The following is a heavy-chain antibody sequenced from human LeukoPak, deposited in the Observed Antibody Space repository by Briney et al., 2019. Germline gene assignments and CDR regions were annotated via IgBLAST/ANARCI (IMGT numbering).Heavy chain of an antibody. CDR1: GGSISSYY. CDR3: ARSYYYGSGSYGMDV. CDR2: IYYSGST. Sequence: SETLSLTCTVSGGSISSYYWSWIRQPPGKGLEWIGYIYYSGSTNYNPSLKSRVTISVDTSKNQFSLELSSVTAADTAVYYCARSYYYGSGSYGMDVWGQGTTVTVSS. V-gene: IGHV4-59*01. J-gene: IGHJ6*02. D-gene: IGHD3-10*01.